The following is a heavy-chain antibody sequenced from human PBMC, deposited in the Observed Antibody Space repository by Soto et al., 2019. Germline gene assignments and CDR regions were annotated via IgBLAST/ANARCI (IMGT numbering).Heavy chain of an antibody. CDR3: ARGRYGDY. D-gene: IGHD1-1*01. V-gene: IGHV1-18*01. CDR2: ITAHNGNT. J-gene: IGHJ4*02. Sequence: QVHLVQSGAEVKKPGASVKVSCKASGYTFTSYGITWVRQAPGQGLEWMGWITAHNGNTDYAQKLQGRVIVTRHTSTTTAYMERRSLRSDDTAVYYCARGRYGDYWGQGALVTVSS. CDR1: GYTFTSYG.